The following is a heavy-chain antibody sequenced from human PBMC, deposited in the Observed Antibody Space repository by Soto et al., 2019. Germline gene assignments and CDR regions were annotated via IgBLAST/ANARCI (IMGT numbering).Heavy chain of an antibody. Sequence: QVQLVQSGAEVKKPGASVKVSCKACGYTFIGYYIHWVRQAPGQGLEWMGRINPRSGDTTYAQKFQGRLTMTRDTSISTDYMELSSLRSDDTAVYYCGRDGVGATPLGWFDPWGQGSLVTVSS. CDR2: INPRSGDT. V-gene: IGHV1-2*06. CDR3: GRDGVGATPLGWFDP. CDR1: GYTFIGYY. J-gene: IGHJ5*02. D-gene: IGHD1-26*01.